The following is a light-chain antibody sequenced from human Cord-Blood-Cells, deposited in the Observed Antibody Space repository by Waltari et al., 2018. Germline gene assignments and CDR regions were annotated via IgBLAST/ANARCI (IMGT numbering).Light chain of an antibody. Sequence: SYELTQQPSVSVSPGQTAWRTCSGDALPKHYAYWYQQKPGQAPVLVIYKASERPSGIPERFSGSSSGTTVTLTISGVQAEDEADYYCQSADSSGTYYVFGTGTKVTVL. J-gene: IGLJ1*01. CDR1: ALPKHY. V-gene: IGLV3-25*02. CDR3: QSADSSGTYYV. CDR2: KAS.